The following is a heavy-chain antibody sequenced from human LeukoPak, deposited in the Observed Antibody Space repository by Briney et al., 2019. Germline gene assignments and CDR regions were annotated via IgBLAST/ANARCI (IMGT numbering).Heavy chain of an antibody. V-gene: IGHV4-59*01. CDR2: IYYSGST. CDR1: GGSISSYY. Sequence: TSETLSLTCTVSGGSISSYYWSWIRQPPGKGLEWIGYIYYSGSTNYNPSLKSRVTISVDTSKNQFSLKLSSVTAADTAVYYCAREHSYGYAFDIWGQGTMVTVSS. CDR3: AREHSYGYAFDI. J-gene: IGHJ3*02. D-gene: IGHD5-18*01.